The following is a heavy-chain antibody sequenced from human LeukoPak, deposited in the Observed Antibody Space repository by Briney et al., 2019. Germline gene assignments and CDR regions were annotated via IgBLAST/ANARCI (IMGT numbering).Heavy chain of an antibody. D-gene: IGHD6-25*01. Sequence: GGSLRLSCAASGFTFSSYAMSWVRQAPGKGLEWVSAISGSGGSTYYADSVKGRFTISRDNAKNTLYLQMNSLRVEDTAIYYCARKPAPADWGQGTLVTVSS. J-gene: IGHJ4*01. CDR1: GFTFSSYA. CDR2: ISGSGGST. CDR3: ARKPAPAD. V-gene: IGHV3-23*01.